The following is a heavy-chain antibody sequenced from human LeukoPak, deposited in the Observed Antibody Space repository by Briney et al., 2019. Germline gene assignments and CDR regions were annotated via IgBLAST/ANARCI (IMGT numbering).Heavy chain of an antibody. J-gene: IGHJ3*01. CDR3: ATDHGSTSCYCGASDL. CDR1: GFTFSSYG. D-gene: IGHD2-2*01. CDR2: IWYDGSNK. V-gene: IGHV3-33*01. Sequence: PGGSLRLSCAASGFTFSSYGMHWVRQAPGKGLEWVAVIWYDGSNKYYADSVKGRFTISRDNSKNTLYLQMNSLRAEDTAVYYCATDHGSTSCYCGASDLWGQGTRVIVSS.